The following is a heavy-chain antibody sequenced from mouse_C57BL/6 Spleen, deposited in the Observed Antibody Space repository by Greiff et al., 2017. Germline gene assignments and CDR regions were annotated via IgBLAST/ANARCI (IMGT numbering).Heavy chain of an antibody. V-gene: IGHV3-6*01. CDR3: ARGDGYLDFDY. D-gene: IGHD2-3*01. J-gene: IGHJ2*01. CDR2: ISYDGSN. CDR1: GYSITSGYY. Sequence: EVKLQASGPGLVKPSQSLSLTCSVTGYSITSGYYWNWIRQFPGNKLEWMGYISYDGSNHYNPSLKNRISITRDTSKNHCFLKLNSVTTEDTATYYCARGDGYLDFDYWGQGTTRPVSS.